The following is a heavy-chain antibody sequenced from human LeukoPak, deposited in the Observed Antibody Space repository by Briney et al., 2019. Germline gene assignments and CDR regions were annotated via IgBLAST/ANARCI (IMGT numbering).Heavy chain of an antibody. J-gene: IGHJ3*02. D-gene: IGHD5-18*01. Sequence: KPGGSLRLSCAASRFTFSSYSMNWVRQAPGKGLEWVSSISSSSSYIYYADSVKGRFTISRDNAKNSLYLQMNSLRAEDTAVYYCARDTARIQLWLPASEAFDIWGQGTMVTVSS. CDR3: ARDTARIQLWLPASEAFDI. CDR2: ISSSSSYI. V-gene: IGHV3-21*01. CDR1: RFTFSSYS.